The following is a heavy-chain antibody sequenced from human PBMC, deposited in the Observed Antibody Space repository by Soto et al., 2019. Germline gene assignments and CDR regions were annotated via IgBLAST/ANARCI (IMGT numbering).Heavy chain of an antibody. Sequence: SQTLSLTCRPPCGSISGSDCSWIRQSPGKGLEWLGYVYYTGSTKYSHYLRSRVSISIDTYKNEFSMRLSSVTAADTAVYFCARSVAVSGAHIDYWGQGTQVTVSS. D-gene: IGHD6-19*01. CDR1: CGSISGSD. CDR3: ARSVAVSGAHIDY. CDR2: VYYTGST. J-gene: IGHJ4*02. V-gene: IGHV4-59*01.